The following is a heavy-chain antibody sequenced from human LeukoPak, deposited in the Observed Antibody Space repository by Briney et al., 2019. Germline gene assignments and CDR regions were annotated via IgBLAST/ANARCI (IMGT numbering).Heavy chain of an antibody. CDR3: ARAATFDYYDSSAYYYDPFDY. D-gene: IGHD3-22*01. CDR1: GFTFSSYS. Sequence: GGSLRLSCAASGFTFSSYSMNWVRQAPGKGLEWVSYISSSSTIYYADSVKGRFTISRDNAKNSLYLQMNSLRDEDTAVYYCARAATFDYYDSSAYYYDPFDYWGQGTLVTVSS. CDR2: ISSSSTI. V-gene: IGHV3-48*02. J-gene: IGHJ4*02.